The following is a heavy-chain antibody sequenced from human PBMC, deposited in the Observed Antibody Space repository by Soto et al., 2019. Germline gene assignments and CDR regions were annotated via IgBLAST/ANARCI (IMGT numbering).Heavy chain of an antibody. V-gene: IGHV3-23*01. Sequence: GGSLRLSCAASGFTFSSYAMSWVRQAPGKGLEWVSAISGSGGSTYYADSVKGRFTMTTDKSTSTAYMELRSLRSDDTAVYYCASGEDYGSGTKDWYFDYWGQGTLVTVSS. D-gene: IGHD3-10*01. J-gene: IGHJ4*02. CDR2: ISGSGGST. CDR3: ASGEDYGSGTKDWYFDY. CDR1: GFTFSSYA.